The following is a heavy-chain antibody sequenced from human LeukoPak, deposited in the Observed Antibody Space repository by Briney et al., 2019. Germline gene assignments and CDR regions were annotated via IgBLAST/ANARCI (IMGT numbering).Heavy chain of an antibody. D-gene: IGHD3-10*01. Sequence: ALVKVSCKASGYTFTDYFIHWVRQAPGQRLEWMGWINPNSGGTNYAQKFQGRVTMTRDTSINTAYMELSRLRSDDTAVYYCARDVLWFGSREYYFDSWGQGTLVTVSS. J-gene: IGHJ4*02. CDR3: ARDVLWFGSREYYFDS. CDR1: GYTFTDYF. V-gene: IGHV1-2*02. CDR2: INPNSGGT.